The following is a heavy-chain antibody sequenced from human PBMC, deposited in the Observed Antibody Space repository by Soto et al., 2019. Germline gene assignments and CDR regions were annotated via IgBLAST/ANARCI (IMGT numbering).Heavy chain of an antibody. CDR1: GYPFSDNQ. V-gene: IGHV1-2*02. D-gene: IGHD3-22*01. Sequence: ASVKVSCKASGYPFSDNQIHWLRRAPGQGLEWMGWINPITGGTNYAPKFQGRVTMTRDTSITTAYMELSRLRSDDTAVYYCARNYYDSSDRDYLDYWGQGTPVTVSS. CDR2: INPITGGT. CDR3: ARNYYDSSDRDYLDY. J-gene: IGHJ4*02.